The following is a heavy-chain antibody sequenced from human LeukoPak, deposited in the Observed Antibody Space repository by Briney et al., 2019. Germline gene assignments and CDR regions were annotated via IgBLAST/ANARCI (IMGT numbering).Heavy chain of an antibody. CDR1: GGSFSGYY. D-gene: IGHD3-9*01. Sequence: SETLSLTCAVSGGSFSGYYWSWIRQPPGKGLEWIGEINHSGSTNYNPSLKSRVTISVDTSKNQFSLKLSSVTAADTAVYYCARRADYDILAGYYYFDYWGQGTLVTVSS. V-gene: IGHV4-34*01. J-gene: IGHJ4*02. CDR2: INHSGST. CDR3: ARRADYDILAGYYYFDY.